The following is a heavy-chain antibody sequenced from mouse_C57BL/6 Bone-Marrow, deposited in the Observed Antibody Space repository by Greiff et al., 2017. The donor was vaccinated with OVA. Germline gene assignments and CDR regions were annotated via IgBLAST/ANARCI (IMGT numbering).Heavy chain of an antibody. D-gene: IGHD1-1*01. J-gene: IGHJ2*01. CDR1: GYTFTSYW. CDR3: ARWGDYYGSSSLDY. Sequence: VQLQQPGAELVMPGASVKLSCKASGYTFTSYWMHWVKQRPGQGLEWIGEIDPSDSYTNYNQKFKGKSTLTVDKSSSTAYMQLSSLTSEDSAVYYCARWGDYYGSSSLDYWGQGTTLTVSS. V-gene: IGHV1-69*01. CDR2: IDPSDSYT.